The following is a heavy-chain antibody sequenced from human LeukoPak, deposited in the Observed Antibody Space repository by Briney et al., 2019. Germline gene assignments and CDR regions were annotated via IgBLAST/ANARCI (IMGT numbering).Heavy chain of an antibody. CDR3: TSSPFYCSSTSCYTDYYYYGMDV. CDR1: GFTFSGSA. V-gene: IGHV3-73*01. J-gene: IGHJ6*02. D-gene: IGHD2-2*02. CDR2: IRSKANSYAT. Sequence: PGGSLRLSCAASGFTFSGSAMHWVRQASGKGLEWVGRIRSKANSYATAYAASVKGRFTISRDGSKNTAYLQMNSLKTEDTAVYYCTSSPFYCSSTSCYTDYYYYGMDVRGQGTTVTVSS.